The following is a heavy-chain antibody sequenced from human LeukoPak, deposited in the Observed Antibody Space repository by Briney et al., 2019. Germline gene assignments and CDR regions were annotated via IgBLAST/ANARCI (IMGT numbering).Heavy chain of an antibody. CDR2: ISGSGGST. CDR1: GFSFSNYT. Sequence: GGSLRLSCAASGFSFSNYTMSWVRQAPGKGLEWVSAISGSGGSTYYADSVKGRFTISRDNSKNTLYLQMNTLRAEDTAIYYCAKDFRISTTGGPNQFDCWGQGTLVTVSS. J-gene: IGHJ4*02. V-gene: IGHV3-23*01. CDR3: AKDFRISTTGGPNQFDC. D-gene: IGHD1-1*01.